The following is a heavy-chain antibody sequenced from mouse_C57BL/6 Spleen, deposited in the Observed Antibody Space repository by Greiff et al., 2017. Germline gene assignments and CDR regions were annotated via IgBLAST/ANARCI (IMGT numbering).Heavy chain of an antibody. CDR1: GYTFTSYW. D-gene: IGHD1-1*01. Sequence: QVQLQQSGAELVKPGASVKLSCKASGYTFTSYWMHWVKQRPGQGLEWIGMIHPNSGSTNYNEKFKSKATLTVDKSSSTAYMQLSSLTSEDSAVYYCSRDGSSLWDFDVWGTGTTVTVSS. J-gene: IGHJ1*03. CDR3: SRDGSSLWDFDV. CDR2: IHPNSGST. V-gene: IGHV1-64*01.